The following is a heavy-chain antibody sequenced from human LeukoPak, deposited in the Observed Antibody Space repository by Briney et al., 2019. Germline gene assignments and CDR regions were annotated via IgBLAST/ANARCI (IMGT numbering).Heavy chain of an antibody. CDR1: GFTFSSNA. CDR3: AKSIINRSYFDS. Sequence: GGSLRLCCTTSGFTFSSNAMSWVRQAPGKGLEWVSTISGSGDGTYYADSVKGRFTISRDNSKNTLSLQMSSLRAEDTAVYYCAKSIINRSYFDSWGQGTLVTVSS. V-gene: IGHV3-23*01. D-gene: IGHD1-14*01. J-gene: IGHJ4*02. CDR2: ISGSGDGT.